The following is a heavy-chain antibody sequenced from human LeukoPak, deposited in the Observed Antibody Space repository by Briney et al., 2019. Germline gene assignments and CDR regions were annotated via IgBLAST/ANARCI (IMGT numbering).Heavy chain of an antibody. Sequence: SETLSLTCTVSGDSISSYYWSWIRQPPGKGLEWIGYIYYSGSTNYNPSLKSRVTISVDTSKNQFSLKLSSVTAADTAVYYCARSDYDTSKFGLWGRGTLVTVSS. J-gene: IGHJ2*01. V-gene: IGHV4-59*01. D-gene: IGHD3-22*01. CDR2: IYYSGST. CDR3: ARSDYDTSKFGL. CDR1: GDSISSYY.